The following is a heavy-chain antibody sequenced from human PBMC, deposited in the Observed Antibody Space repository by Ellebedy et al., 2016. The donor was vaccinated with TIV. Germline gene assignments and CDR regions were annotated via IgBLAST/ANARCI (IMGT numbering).Heavy chain of an antibody. CDR2: ISGNGGHT. CDR3: ARDGCSTASCPYGGFDY. CDR1: GFTFNTYA. V-gene: IGHV3-23*01. J-gene: IGHJ4*02. D-gene: IGHD2-2*01. Sequence: GESLKISXAASGFTFNTYAMSWVRQAPGKGLDWVSSISGNGGHTYYADSAKGRFTISRDNSKNTVYLQIHSLRAEESAIYYCARDGCSTASCPYGGFDYWGQGTKVAVSA.